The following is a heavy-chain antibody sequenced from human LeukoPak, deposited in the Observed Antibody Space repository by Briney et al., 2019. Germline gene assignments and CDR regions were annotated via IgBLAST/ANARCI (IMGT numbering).Heavy chain of an antibody. CDR3: ARESPGGSSWGYYYYYMDV. CDR2: IYTSGST. J-gene: IGHJ6*03. CDR1: GGSISSGSYY. V-gene: IGHV4-61*02. D-gene: IGHD2-15*01. Sequence: SETLSLTCTVSGGSISSGSYYWSWIRQPAGKGLEWIGRIYTSGSTNYNPSLKSRVTISVDTSKNQFSLKLSSVTAADTAVYYCARESPGGSSWGYYYYYMDVWGKGTTVTVSS.